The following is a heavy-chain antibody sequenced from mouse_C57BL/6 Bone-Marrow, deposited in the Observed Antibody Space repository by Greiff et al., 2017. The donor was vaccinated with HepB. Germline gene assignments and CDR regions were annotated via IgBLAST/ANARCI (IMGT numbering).Heavy chain of an antibody. CDR1: GYTFTNYW. V-gene: IGHV1-63*01. Sequence: VQLVESGAELVRPGTSVKMSCKASGYTFTNYWIGWAKQRPGHGLEWIGDIYPGGGYTNYNEKFKGKATLTADKSSSTAYMQFSSLTSEDSAIYYCARYSDGYPFAYWGQGTLVTVSA. J-gene: IGHJ3*01. CDR2: IYPGGGYT. D-gene: IGHD2-3*01. CDR3: ARYSDGYPFAY.